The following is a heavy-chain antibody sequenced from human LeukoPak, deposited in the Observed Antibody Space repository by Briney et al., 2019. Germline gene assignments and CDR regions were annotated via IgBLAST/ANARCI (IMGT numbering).Heavy chain of an antibody. V-gene: IGHV3-73*01. CDR2: IRSKANSYAT. J-gene: IGHJ4*02. Sequence: GGSLRLSCAASGFTFSGSAMHWVRQASGKGLEWVGRIRSKANSYATAYAASVKDRFTISRDDSKNTAYLQMNSLKTEDTAVYYCTSPSIAARRGYWGQGTLVTVSS. D-gene: IGHD6-6*01. CDR1: GFTFSGSA. CDR3: TSPSIAARRGY.